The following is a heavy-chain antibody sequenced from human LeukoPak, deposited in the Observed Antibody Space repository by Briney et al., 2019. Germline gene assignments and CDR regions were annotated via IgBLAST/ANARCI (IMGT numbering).Heavy chain of an antibody. CDR3: ARVNWYFDY. V-gene: IGHV3-7*04. J-gene: IGHJ4*02. CDR1: GFTSSSYA. CDR2: IKKDGSEK. D-gene: IGHD1-1*01. Sequence: GGSLRLSCAASGFTSSSYAMSWVRQAPGKGLEWVANIKKDGSEKYYVDSVKGRFTISRDNAEDSLYLQMNSLRAEDTAAYYCARVNWYFDYWGQGTLVTVSS.